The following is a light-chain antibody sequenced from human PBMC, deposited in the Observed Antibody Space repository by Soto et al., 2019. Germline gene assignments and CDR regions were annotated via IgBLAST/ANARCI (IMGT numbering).Light chain of an antibody. J-gene: IGKJ1*01. V-gene: IGKV3-20*01. CDR1: QSVSSSY. Sequence: EIVLTQSPGTPSLSPGVRPTLSCKASQSVSSSYLAWYQQKHGQAPRLLMYGASSRATGIPDRFSGSGSGTDGTITISRLEPEDFSVYYCQQYGSSPGTFGQGTKVDIK. CDR3: QQYGSSPGT. CDR2: GAS.